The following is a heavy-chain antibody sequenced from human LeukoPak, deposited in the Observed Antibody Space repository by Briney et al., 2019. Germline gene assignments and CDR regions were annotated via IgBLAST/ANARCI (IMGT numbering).Heavy chain of an antibody. V-gene: IGHV3-15*01. CDR3: TTERTDAFDI. J-gene: IGHJ3*02. Sequence: GGSLRLSCAASGFTFRNAWMSWVRQAPGKGLEWVGLLKSKTDGGTTDYPAPVKGRFTISRDDSKNTLSLQMNSLKTEDTAMYYCTTERTDAFDIWGQGTMVTVSS. CDR1: GFTFRNAW. CDR2: LKSKTDGGTT.